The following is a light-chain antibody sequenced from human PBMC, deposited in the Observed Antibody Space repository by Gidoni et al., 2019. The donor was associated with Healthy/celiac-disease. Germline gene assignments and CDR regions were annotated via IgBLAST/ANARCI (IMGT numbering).Light chain of an antibody. V-gene: IGLV4-69*01. CDR2: LNSDGSH. J-gene: IGLJ3*02. CDR1: SGHSSYA. CDR3: QTWGTGTGV. Sequence: QLVLTQSPSASASLGASVTLTCTLSSGHSSYAIAWHQQQPEKGPRYLMKLNSDGSHSKGDGSPDRFSGSSSGAERYLTISSLQSEDEADYYCQTWGTGTGVFGGGTKLTVL.